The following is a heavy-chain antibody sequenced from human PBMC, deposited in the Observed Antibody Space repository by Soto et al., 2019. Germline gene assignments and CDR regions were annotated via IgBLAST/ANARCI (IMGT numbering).Heavy chain of an antibody. Sequence: SAGATRRYSWIVCRHPPGKGLEWIAYIYYSVTSYNPSLKSRVSISLDTSKNQFSLKLSSVTAADTAVYYCARIYDGSGPNSGGYSFDIWGQGTIV. D-gene: IGHD3-22*01. CDR1: AGATRRYS. J-gene: IGHJ3*02. CDR3: ARIYDGSGPNSGGYSFDI. V-gene: IGHV4-59*01. CDR2: IYYSVT.